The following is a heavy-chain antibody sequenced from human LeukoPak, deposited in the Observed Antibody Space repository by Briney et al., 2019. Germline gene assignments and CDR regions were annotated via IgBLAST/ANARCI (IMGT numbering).Heavy chain of an antibody. CDR2: ISTNGDRT. Sequence: PGGSLRLSCAASGFTFSNSSMYWVRQAPGKGLELVSVISTNGDRTYYADSVKCRFTISRDNSKNTLYLQMGSLRADDMAVYYCARGVALSSSGWYDTFDYWGQGALVTISS. J-gene: IGHJ4*02. D-gene: IGHD6-19*01. CDR3: ARGVALSSSGWYDTFDY. CDR1: GFTFSNSS. V-gene: IGHV3-64*02.